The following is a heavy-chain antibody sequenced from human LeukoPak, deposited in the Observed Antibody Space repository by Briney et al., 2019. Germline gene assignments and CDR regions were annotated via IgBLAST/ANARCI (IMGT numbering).Heavy chain of an antibody. CDR2: IYYSGST. V-gene: IGHV4-39*01. CDR1: GGSISSSSYY. Sequence: SETLSPTCTVSGGSISSSSYYWGWIRQPPGKGLEWIGSIYYSGSTYYNPSLKSRVTISVDTSKNQFSLKLSSVTAADTAVYYCARPNGGSGSYYNDRAFDIWGQGTMVTVSS. D-gene: IGHD3-10*01. J-gene: IGHJ3*02. CDR3: ARPNGGSGSYYNDRAFDI.